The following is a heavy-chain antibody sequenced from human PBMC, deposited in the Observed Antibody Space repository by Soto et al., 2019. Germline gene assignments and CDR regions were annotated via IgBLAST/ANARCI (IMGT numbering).Heavy chain of an antibody. V-gene: IGHV3-23*01. J-gene: IGHJ4*02. CDR1: GFTFSSYA. CDR2: ISGSGGST. D-gene: IGHD3-22*01. CDR3: AKDPIPYYYDSSGYTQLYYFDY. Sequence: GGSLRLSCAASGFTFSSYAMSWVRQAPGEGLEWVSAISGSGGSTYYADSVKGRFTISRDNSKNTLYLQMNSLRAEDTAVYYCAKDPIPYYYDSSGYTQLYYFDYWGQGTLVTVSS.